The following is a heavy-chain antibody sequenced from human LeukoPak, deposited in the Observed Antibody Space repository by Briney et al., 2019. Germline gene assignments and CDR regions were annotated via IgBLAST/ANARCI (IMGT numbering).Heavy chain of an antibody. Sequence: GGSLRLSCAASGFTFSSYSTNWVRQAPGKGLEWVSSISSSSSYIYYADSVKGRFTISRDNAKNSLYLQMNSLRAEDTAVYYCAGSVRLRYFDWLPHDFDYWGQGTLVTVSS. CDR1: GFTFSSYS. J-gene: IGHJ4*02. V-gene: IGHV3-21*01. CDR2: ISSSSSYI. D-gene: IGHD3-9*01. CDR3: AGSVRLRYFDWLPHDFDY.